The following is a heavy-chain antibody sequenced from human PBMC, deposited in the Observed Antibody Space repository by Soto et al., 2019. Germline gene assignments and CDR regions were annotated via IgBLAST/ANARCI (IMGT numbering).Heavy chain of an antibody. V-gene: IGHV5-10-1*01. CDR1: GYKFTTFW. D-gene: IGHD2-15*01. Sequence: PGESLKISCKASGYKFTTFWLNWVRQTPAKGLEWLGRIDATNSFTNYSPPFEGHVTISVDRSISTAYLQWNSLQASDTAIYYCARPVSGGSRDAFDVWGQGTTVTVSS. J-gene: IGHJ3*01. CDR3: ARPVSGGSRDAFDV. CDR2: IDATNSFT.